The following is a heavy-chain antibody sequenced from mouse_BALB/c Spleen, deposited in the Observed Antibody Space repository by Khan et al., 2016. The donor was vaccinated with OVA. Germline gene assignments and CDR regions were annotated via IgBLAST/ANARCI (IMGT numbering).Heavy chain of an antibody. CDR1: GYTFTTYT. V-gene: IGHV1-4*01. J-gene: IGHJ3*01. Sequence: VQLVESGAELARPGASVKMSCKASGYTFTTYTIHWVKQRPGQGLEWIGYIIPSNDYTNYNQKFKDRVTLTADKSSSTAYMQLSSLTSEDSAVYYCVREGAYYRSDGWFAYWGQGTLVTVSA. CDR2: IIPSNDYT. CDR3: VREGAYYRSDGWFAY. D-gene: IGHD2-14*01.